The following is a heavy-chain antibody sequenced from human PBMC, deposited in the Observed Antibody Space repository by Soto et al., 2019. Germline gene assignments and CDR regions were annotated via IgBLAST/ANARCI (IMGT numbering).Heavy chain of an antibody. CDR2: IYWDDDK. J-gene: IGHJ4*02. V-gene: IGHV2-5*02. CDR1: GFSLTTSGVG. D-gene: IGHD3-3*01. Sequence: QITLNESGPTQVSPRQTLTLTCTFSGFSLTTSGVGVGWIRQSPGKAPEWLALIYWDDDKRYSPSLKSRLTITKDNSKNQVVLTMADLDPADTATYYCAHRVLRTVFGLVTTTAIYFDFWGQGTPVAVSS. CDR3: AHRVLRTVFGLVTTTAIYFDF.